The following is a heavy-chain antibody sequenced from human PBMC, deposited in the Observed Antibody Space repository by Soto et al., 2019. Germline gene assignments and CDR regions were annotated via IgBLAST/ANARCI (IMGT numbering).Heavy chain of an antibody. CDR3: AREYGGNSGTFDY. Sequence: QVQLQQWGAGLLKPSETLSLTCAVYGGSFSGYYWSWIRQPPGKGLEWIGEIYHSGSTNYNPSLKSRVTISVDTSKNQFSLKLSSVTAADTAVYYCAREYGGNSGTFDYWGQGTLVTVSS. J-gene: IGHJ4*02. CDR1: GGSFSGYY. D-gene: IGHD2-21*02. CDR2: IYHSGST. V-gene: IGHV4-34*01.